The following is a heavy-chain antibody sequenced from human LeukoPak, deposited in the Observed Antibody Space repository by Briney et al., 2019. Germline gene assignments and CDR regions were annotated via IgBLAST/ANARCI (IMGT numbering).Heavy chain of an antibody. D-gene: IGHD5-18*01. J-gene: IGHJ6*02. CDR2: ISSSSSYI. CDR3: AREDGRGVDTAMVTHYYYGMDV. Sequence: GGSLRLSCAASGFTFSSYSMNWVRQAPGKGLEWVSCISSSSSYIYYADSVKGRFTISRDNAKNSLYLQVNSLRAEDTAVYYCAREDGRGVDTAMVTHYYYGMDVWGQGTTVTVSS. V-gene: IGHV3-21*01. CDR1: GFTFSSYS.